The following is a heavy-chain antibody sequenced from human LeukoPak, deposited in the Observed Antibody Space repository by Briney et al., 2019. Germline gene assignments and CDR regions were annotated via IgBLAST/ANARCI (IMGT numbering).Heavy chain of an antibody. CDR2: ISHSEST. J-gene: IGHJ4*02. V-gene: IGHV4-4*02. D-gene: IGHD1-26*01. CDR3: ARDGPTAYYKFFDY. CDR1: GGSISSSNW. Sequence: PSGTLSLTCAVSGGSISSSNWWSWVRQPPGKGLEWIGHISHSESTYYNPSLKSRVTLSVDESKNQFTLKLSSVTAADTAVYYCARDGPTAYYKFFDYWGQGTLVTV.